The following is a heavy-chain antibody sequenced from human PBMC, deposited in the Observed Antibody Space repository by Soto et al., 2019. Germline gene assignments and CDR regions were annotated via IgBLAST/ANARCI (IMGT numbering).Heavy chain of an antibody. CDR3: ATFTFGRPFYX. D-gene: IGHD3-16*01. Sequence: GGSLRLSCAASGFTFNTYAMSWVRQAPGQGLEWVSAISGSGFSTYYADSVKVRFSISIDSSKNTLFLQMNSLRADDTAVYFCATFTFGRPFYXWGQGTMFTVS. CDR2: ISGSGFST. CDR1: GFTFNTYA. J-gene: IGHJ3*02. V-gene: IGHV3-23*01.